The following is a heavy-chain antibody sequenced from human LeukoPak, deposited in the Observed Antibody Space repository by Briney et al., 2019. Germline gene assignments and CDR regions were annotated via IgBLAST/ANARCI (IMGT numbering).Heavy chain of an antibody. V-gene: IGHV3-23*01. D-gene: IGHD2-8*01. J-gene: IGHJ4*02. CDR3: AKVWQSWSQGYFDY. CDR2: IRGSGGIT. CDR1: GGTFSSYA. Sequence: GGSLRLSCAASGGTFSSYAMSWVRQAPGKGLEWVSAIRGSGGITFYADSVKGRFTISRDNSKNTLYLQMNSLRAEDTAVSYCAKVWQSWSQGYFDYWGQGTLVTVSS.